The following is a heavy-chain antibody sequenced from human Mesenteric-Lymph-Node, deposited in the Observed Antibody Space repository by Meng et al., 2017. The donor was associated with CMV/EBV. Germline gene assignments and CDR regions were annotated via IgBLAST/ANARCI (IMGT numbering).Heavy chain of an antibody. CDR3: AHRRGTAIRE. Sequence: LACTVCGFSLNTSGVGVCGLRPTPGKALEWLALIYWNDDKRYSTSLKSRLTITKNTSKNQVVLIMTNMDPVDTATYYCAHRRGTAIREWGQGTLVTVSS. J-gene: IGHJ4*02. CDR2: IYWNDDK. CDR1: GFSLNTSGVG. V-gene: IGHV2-5*01. D-gene: IGHD5-18*01.